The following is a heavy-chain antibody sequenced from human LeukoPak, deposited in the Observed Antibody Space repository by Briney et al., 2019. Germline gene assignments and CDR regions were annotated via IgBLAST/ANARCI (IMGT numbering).Heavy chain of an antibody. CDR2: IYSAGKT. D-gene: IGHD2-21*01. CDR3: ASSYCGGTLCYDHY. V-gene: IGHV3-53*01. Sequence: GGSLRLSCAASAFTVSGNYMSWVRQAPGKGLEWVSAIYSAGKTYYADSVKGRFTISRDNSKNTLYLQMNSLRAEDTAVYYCASSYCGGTLCYDHYWGHGTPVTVSS. CDR1: AFTVSGNY. J-gene: IGHJ4*01.